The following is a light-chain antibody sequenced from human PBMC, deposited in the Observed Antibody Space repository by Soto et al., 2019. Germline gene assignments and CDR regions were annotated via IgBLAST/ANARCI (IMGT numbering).Light chain of an antibody. CDR2: EVS. CDR1: SSDVGGYNY. V-gene: IGLV2-14*01. CDR3: RSYTSSSTLV. Sequence: QPASVSGSPGQSITISCTGTSSDVGGYNYVSWYQQHPGKAPKLMIYEVSNRPSGVSNRFSGSKSGNTASLTISGLHAEDEADYYCRSYTSSSTLVFGTGTKVTVL. J-gene: IGLJ1*01.